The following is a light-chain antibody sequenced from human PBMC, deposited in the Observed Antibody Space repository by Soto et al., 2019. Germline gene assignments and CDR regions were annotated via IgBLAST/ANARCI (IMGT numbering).Light chain of an antibody. V-gene: IGKV3-11*01. CDR1: QYINTR. Sequence: EIVFTHSPPTLSLFPGDRHTLSYSAGQYINTRLAWYQHRPGQAPRLLIYQTSIRAAGIPARFSASGSGTDFTLTISDVQPEDFALYYCHQRQSWPRTFGQGTKVDIK. CDR2: QTS. J-gene: IGKJ1*01. CDR3: HQRQSWPRT.